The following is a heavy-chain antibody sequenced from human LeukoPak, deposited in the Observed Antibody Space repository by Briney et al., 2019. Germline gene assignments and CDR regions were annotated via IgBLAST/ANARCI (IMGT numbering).Heavy chain of an antibody. CDR3: ARDPEIETGFDY. CDR2: ISSSSSYI. J-gene: IGHJ4*02. D-gene: IGHD5-24*01. CDR1: GFTFSSYG. Sequence: PGGSLRLSCAASGFTFSSYGMNWVRQAPGKGLEWVSSISSSSSYIYYADSVKGRFTISRDNAKNSLYLQMNSLRAEDTAVYYCARDPEIETGFDYWGQGTLVTVSS. V-gene: IGHV3-21*01.